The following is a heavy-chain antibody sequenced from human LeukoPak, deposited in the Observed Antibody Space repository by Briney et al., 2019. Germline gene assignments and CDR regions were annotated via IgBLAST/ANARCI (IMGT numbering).Heavy chain of an antibody. J-gene: IGHJ4*02. CDR3: AKGSYYDSSGTLYFDY. CDR2: ISDSGGNT. D-gene: IGHD3-22*01. Sequence: GGSLRLSCAASGFTFSSYAMTWVRQVPGRGLEWVSVISDSGGNTYYADSVKGRFTISRDNSKNTLYVQVNSLGTEDTAAYYCAKGSYYDSSGTLYFDYWGQGTLVTVSS. CDR1: GFTFSSYA. V-gene: IGHV3-23*01.